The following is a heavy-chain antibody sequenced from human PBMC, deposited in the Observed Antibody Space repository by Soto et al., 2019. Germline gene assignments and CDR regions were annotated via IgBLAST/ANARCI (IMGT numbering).Heavy chain of an antibody. V-gene: IGHV3-53*01. CDR2: IYTRGTT. D-gene: IGHD2-21*01. CDR3: AKLWGYYFES. CDR1: GFSVNNNY. Sequence: GGSLRLSCSASGFSVNNNYMAWVRQAPGRRPEWVAVIYTRGTTHYADFATGRFTFSRDNSKNTLYLQMDSLRPEDTAVYYCAKLWGYYFESWGPGTLVTVSS. J-gene: IGHJ4*02.